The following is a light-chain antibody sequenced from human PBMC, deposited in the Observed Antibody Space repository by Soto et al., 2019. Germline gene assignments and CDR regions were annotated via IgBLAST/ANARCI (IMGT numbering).Light chain of an antibody. CDR1: QSISNW. CDR2: DAS. J-gene: IGKJ1*01. V-gene: IGKV1-5*01. CDR3: QQYYTYSGT. Sequence: DIQRTQSPSTLSASVGDRATITCRASQSISNWLAWYQQKPGKAPKVLIYDASILESGVPSRFSGSGSGTEFTLTISSLQPDDFATYYCQQYYTYSGTFGRGTKVDIK.